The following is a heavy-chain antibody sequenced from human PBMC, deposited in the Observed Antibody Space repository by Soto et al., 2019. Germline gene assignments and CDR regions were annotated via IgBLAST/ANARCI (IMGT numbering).Heavy chain of an antibody. J-gene: IGHJ4*02. CDR1: GGSISSSSYY. Sequence: SETLSLTCTVSGGSISSSSYYWGWIRQPPGKGLEWIGSIYYSGSTYYNPSLKSRVTISVDTSKNQFSLKLSSVTAADTAVYYCASLDYGEPFDYWGQGTLVTVSS. CDR2: IYYSGST. V-gene: IGHV4-39*01. D-gene: IGHD4-17*01. CDR3: ASLDYGEPFDY.